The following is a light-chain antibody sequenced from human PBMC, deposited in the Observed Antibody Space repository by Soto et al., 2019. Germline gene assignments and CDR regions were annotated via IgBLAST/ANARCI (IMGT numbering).Light chain of an antibody. Sequence: QPVLTQSSSASASLGSSVRLTCTLSSGHSTYIIAWHQQQPGKAPRYLMNLEGSGRYSKGSGVPDSFPGSSSGAHRYLTIYNLQFEDEADYYCETWHSNTRLFGGGTKLTVL. J-gene: IGLJ3*02. V-gene: IGLV4-60*02. CDR2: LEGSGRY. CDR3: ETWHSNTRL. CDR1: SGHSTYI.